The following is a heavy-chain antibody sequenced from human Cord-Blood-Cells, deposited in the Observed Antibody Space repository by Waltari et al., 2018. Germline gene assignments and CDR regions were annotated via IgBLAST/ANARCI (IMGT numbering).Heavy chain of an antibody. Sequence: QVQLVQSGAAVKKPGASVKVSCKASGYTFTGYYMHWVRQAPGEGLGWMGWINPSSGGKNYAQKFQGRVTMTRDTSISAAYMELGRLRSDDTAVYYCARAEDYYYDSSGYYYWGQGTLVTVAS. CDR2: INPSSGGK. J-gene: IGHJ4*02. CDR1: GYTFTGYY. V-gene: IGHV1-2*02. D-gene: IGHD3-22*01. CDR3: ARAEDYYYDSSGYYY.